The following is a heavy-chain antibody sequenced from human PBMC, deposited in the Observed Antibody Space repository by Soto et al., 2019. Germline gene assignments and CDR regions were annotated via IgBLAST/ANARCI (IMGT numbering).Heavy chain of an antibody. V-gene: IGHV3-9*01. CDR3: GKDPTAKILPSNWFDP. D-gene: IGHD2-15*01. Sequence: EVQLVDSGGGLVQPGRSLRRSCAASGFTFDDYAMHWVRQAPGKGLEWVSGISWNSGSIGYADSVKGRFTISIDNAKTSLYLQMTSLRAEDTALYYCGKDPTAKILPSNWFDPWGQGT. J-gene: IGHJ5*02. CDR1: GFTFDDYA. CDR2: ISWNSGSI.